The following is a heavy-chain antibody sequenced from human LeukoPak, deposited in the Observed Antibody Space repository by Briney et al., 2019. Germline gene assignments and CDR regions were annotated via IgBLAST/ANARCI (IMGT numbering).Heavy chain of an antibody. CDR1: GYTFTSYA. V-gene: IGHV7-4-1*02. D-gene: IGHD5-18*01. Sequence: ASVKVSCKASGYTFTSYAMNWVRQAPRQGLEWMGWINTNTGNPTYAQGFTGRFVFSLDTSVSTAYLQISSLKAEDTAVYYCAREVDHVAQKKRGYSYAQGYWGQGTLVTVSS. J-gene: IGHJ4*02. CDR3: AREVDHVAQKKRGYSYAQGY. CDR2: INTNTGNP.